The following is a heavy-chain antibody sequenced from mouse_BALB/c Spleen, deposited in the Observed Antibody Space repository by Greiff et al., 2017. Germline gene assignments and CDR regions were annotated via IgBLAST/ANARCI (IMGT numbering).Heavy chain of an antibody. CDR3: ARGARASWFAY. V-gene: IGHV1-14*01. D-gene: IGHD3-1*01. CDR2: INPYNDGT. CDR1: GYSFTGYN. Sequence: VQLQQSGPELEKPGASVKISCKASGYSFTGYNMNWVKQSNGKSLEWIGYINPYNDGTKYNEKFKGKATLTSDKSSSTAYMELSSLTSEDSAVYYCARGARASWFAYWGQGTLVTVSA. J-gene: IGHJ3*01.